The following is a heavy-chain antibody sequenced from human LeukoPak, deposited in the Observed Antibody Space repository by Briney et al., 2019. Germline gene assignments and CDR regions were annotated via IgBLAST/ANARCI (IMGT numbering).Heavy chain of an antibody. J-gene: IGHJ3*01. CDR3: ERSQLGAFDV. D-gene: IGHD2-2*01. CDR1: GFTFSSYW. Sequence: GGSLRLSCVASGFTFSSYWMSWVRQAPGKGLEWVANIKQDGSEKYYVDSVKGRFTISRDNAKNSLYLQMSSLRAEDTAVYYCERSQLGAFDVWVQGTVVTVSS. CDR2: IKQDGSEK. V-gene: IGHV3-7*04.